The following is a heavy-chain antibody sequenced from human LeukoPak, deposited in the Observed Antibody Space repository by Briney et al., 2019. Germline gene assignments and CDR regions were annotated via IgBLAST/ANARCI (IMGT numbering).Heavy chain of an antibody. Sequence: SETLSLTCTVSGGSISNYYWNWIRQPAGKGLEWIGRIYATGSTNYNPSLKSRVTMSVDTSKNQFSLNLSSVTAADTAVYFCASKGFGSSSRGGYYYYYMDVWGKGTTVTVSS. V-gene: IGHV4-4*07. CDR2: IYATGST. D-gene: IGHD6-13*01. J-gene: IGHJ6*03. CDR1: GGSISNYY. CDR3: ASKGFGSSSRGGYYYYYMDV.